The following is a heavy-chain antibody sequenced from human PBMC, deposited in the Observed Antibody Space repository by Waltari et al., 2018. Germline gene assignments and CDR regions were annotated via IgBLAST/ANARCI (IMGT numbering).Heavy chain of an antibody. CDR2: ISYDGSNK. J-gene: IGHJ4*02. V-gene: IGHV3-30-3*01. D-gene: IGHD1-26*01. CDR3: ARDGVGATAFDY. CDR1: GCSVSSDA. Sequence: QVQLVESGGGVVQPGRSLRLAGAASGCSVSSDAMHWARQAPGKGLEWVAVISYDGSNKYYADSVKGRFTISRDNSKNTLYLQMNSLRAEDTAVYYCARDGVGATAFDYWGQGTLVTVSS.